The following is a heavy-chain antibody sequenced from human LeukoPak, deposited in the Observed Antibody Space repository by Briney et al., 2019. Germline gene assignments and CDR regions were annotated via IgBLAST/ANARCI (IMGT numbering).Heavy chain of an antibody. CDR1: GFTFSSYG. CDR2: ISYDGSNK. D-gene: IGHD2-2*01. V-gene: IGHV3-30*18. CDR3: AKEANIVVVPAARYYYGMDV. Sequence: PGRSLRLSCAASGFTFSSYGMHWVRQAPGKGLEWVAGISYDGSNKYYADSVKGRFTISRDNSKNTLYLQMNSLRAEDTAVYYCAKEANIVVVPAARYYYGMDVWGKGTTVTVSS. J-gene: IGHJ6*04.